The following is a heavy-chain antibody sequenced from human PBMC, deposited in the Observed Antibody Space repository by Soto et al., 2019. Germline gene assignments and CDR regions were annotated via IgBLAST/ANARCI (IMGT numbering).Heavy chain of an antibody. J-gene: IGHJ6*02. V-gene: IGHV1-8*01. CDR2: MNPNSGNT. Sequence: ASVKVYCKASGYTITSYDINWVRQATGQGLEWMGWMNPNSGNTGYARKFQGRVTMTRNTSISTAYMELSSLRSEDTAVYYCARGPWYLYGMDVWGQGTTVSVSS. CDR3: ARGPWYLYGMDV. CDR1: GYTITSYD. D-gene: IGHD2-15*01.